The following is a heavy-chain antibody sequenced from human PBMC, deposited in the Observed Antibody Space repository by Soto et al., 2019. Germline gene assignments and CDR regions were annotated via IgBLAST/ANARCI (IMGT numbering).Heavy chain of an antibody. J-gene: IGHJ6*02. CDR1: GFTFSSYG. D-gene: IGHD3-16*01. V-gene: IGHV3-30*18. Sequence: GGSLRLSCAASGFTFSSYGMHWVRQAPGKGLEWVAVISYDGSNKYYADSVRGRFTISRDNSKNTLYLQMNSLRAEDTAVYYCAKPTFDRSSYYYYGTDVWGQGTTVTVSS. CDR3: AKPTFDRSSYYYYGTDV. CDR2: ISYDGSNK.